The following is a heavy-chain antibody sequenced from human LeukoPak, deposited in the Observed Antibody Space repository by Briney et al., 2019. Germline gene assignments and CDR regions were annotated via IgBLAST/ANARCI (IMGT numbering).Heavy chain of an antibody. Sequence: PSETLSLTCTVSAGSITTHYGSSIRQPPGKGLEWIGYVHYTDSPNFNPSLKSRVTISLDTSKNQFSLKLTSVTAADAAVYYCARDRRRELVHAFDVWGRGTMVTVSS. CDR1: AGSITTHY. D-gene: IGHD1-7*01. J-gene: IGHJ3*01. CDR3: ARDRRRELVHAFDV. V-gene: IGHV4-59*11. CDR2: VHYTDSP.